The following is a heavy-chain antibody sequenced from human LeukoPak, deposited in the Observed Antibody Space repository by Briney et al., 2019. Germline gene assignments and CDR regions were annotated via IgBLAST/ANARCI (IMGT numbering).Heavy chain of an antibody. CDR3: ARGGYYYDSSGYPHDY. J-gene: IGHJ4*02. D-gene: IGHD3-22*01. V-gene: IGHV3-20*01. CDR1: GFTVSSNY. Sequence: PGGSLRLSCAASGFTVSSNYMSWVRQAPGKGLEWVSGINWNGGSTGYADSVKGRFTISRDNAKNSLYLQMNSLRAEDTALYHCARGGYYYDSSGYPHDYWGQGTLVTVSS. CDR2: INWNGGST.